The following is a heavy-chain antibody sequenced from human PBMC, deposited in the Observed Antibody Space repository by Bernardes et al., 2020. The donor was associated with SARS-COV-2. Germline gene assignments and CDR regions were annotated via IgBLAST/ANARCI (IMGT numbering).Heavy chain of an antibody. CDR3: ARHRPPGAGFDP. Sequence: SETLSLTCTVSGGSISSYYWIWIRQPAGKGLEWIGRIYTSGSTNYNPSLKSRITISVDTSKNQFSLKLSSVTAADTAVYYCARHRPPGAGFDPWGQGTLVTVSS. V-gene: IGHV4-4*07. CDR2: IYTSGST. J-gene: IGHJ5*02. CDR1: GGSISSYY.